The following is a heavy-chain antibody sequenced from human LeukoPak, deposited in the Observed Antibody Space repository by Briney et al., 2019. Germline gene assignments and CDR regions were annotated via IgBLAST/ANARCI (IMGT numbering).Heavy chain of an antibody. V-gene: IGHV1-8*01. D-gene: IGHD2-2*01. CDR3: ARDVADIVVVPAAADLDAFDI. J-gene: IGHJ3*02. CDR1: GYTFTSYD. CDR2: MNPNSGNT. Sequence: ASVKVSCKASGYTFTSYDINWVRQATGQGLEWMGWMNPNSGNTGYAQKFQGRVTMTTDTSTSTAYMELRSLRSDDTAVYYCARDVADIVVVPAAADLDAFDIWGQGTMATVSS.